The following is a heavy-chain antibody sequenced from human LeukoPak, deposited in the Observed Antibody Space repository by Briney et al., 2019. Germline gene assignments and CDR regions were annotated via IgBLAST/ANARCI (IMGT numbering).Heavy chain of an antibody. CDR3: ARHSAVDYYGSGRKYNWFDP. V-gene: IGHV4-59*08. D-gene: IGHD3-10*01. CDR1: GGSIRSYY. Sequence: SETLSLTCTVSGGSIRSYYWSWIRQPPGKDLEWIGYIYYSGSTNYNPSLRSRVTLSVDSSKNQFSLKLSSVTAADTAVYYCARHSAVDYYGSGRKYNWFDPWGQGTLVTVSS. CDR2: IYYSGST. J-gene: IGHJ5*02.